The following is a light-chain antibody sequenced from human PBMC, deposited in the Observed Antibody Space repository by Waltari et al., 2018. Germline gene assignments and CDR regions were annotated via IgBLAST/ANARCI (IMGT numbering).Light chain of an antibody. Sequence: SYVLTQPPSVSVAPGKTARITCGGNNIGSKSVHWYQQKPGKAPVLVVYDDSDRPSGIPERFSGSNSGNTATLTISRVEAGDEADYYCQVWDTSSNLHVVFGGGAKLTVL. V-gene: IGLV3-21*03. CDR3: QVWDTSSNLHVV. CDR2: DDS. J-gene: IGLJ2*01. CDR1: NIGSKS.